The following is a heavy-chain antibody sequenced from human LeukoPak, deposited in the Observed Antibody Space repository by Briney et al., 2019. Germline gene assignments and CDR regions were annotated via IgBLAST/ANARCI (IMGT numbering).Heavy chain of an antibody. Sequence: SETLSLTCTVFGGSISSYYWSWIRQPPGKGLEWIGYIYYSGSTNYKSSLKSRVIISVDTSKNQFSLKLSSVTAADTAVYYCARTTEGGYSYGYFYYYYMDVWGKGTTVTISS. D-gene: IGHD5-18*01. CDR2: IYYSGST. CDR1: GGSISSYY. CDR3: ARTTEGGYSYGYFYYYYMDV. V-gene: IGHV4-59*01. J-gene: IGHJ6*03.